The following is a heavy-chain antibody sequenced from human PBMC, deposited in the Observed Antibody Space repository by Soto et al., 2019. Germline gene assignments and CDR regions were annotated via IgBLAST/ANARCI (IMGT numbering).Heavy chain of an antibody. V-gene: IGHV1-18*01. Sequence: QVQLVQSGAEVKKPGASVKVSCKASGYTFTSYGVSWVRQAPGQGLEWMGWISANNGNTKYAQNFQGRXTXTXXTSTSPAYMELRSLRSDDTAVYYCARAYSPGLFDPWGQGTLVTVSS. CDR3: ARAYSPGLFDP. D-gene: IGHD2-15*01. CDR2: ISANNGNT. CDR1: GYTFTSYG. J-gene: IGHJ5*02.